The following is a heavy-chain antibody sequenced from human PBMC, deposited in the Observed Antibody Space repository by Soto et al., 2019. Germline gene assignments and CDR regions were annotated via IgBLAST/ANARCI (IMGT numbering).Heavy chain of an antibody. D-gene: IGHD5-18*01. CDR2: INTNTGNP. CDR1: GYTFTSYA. J-gene: IGHJ6*02. Sequence: ASVKVSCKASGYTFTSYAMNWVRQAPGQGLEWMGWINTNTGNPTYAQGFTGRFVFSLDTSVSTAYLQICSLKAEDTAMYYCARASHDRGIQLSPVYYYYYGMDVWGQGTTVTVSS. CDR3: ARASHDRGIQLSPVYYYYYGMDV. V-gene: IGHV7-4-1*01.